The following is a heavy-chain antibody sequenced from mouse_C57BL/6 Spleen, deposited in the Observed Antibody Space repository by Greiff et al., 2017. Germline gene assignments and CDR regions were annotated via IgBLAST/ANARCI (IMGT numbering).Heavy chain of an antibody. CDR2: IHPNSGST. J-gene: IGHJ3*01. V-gene: IGHV1-64*01. CDR1: GYTFTSYW. Sequence: QVQLQQPGAELVKPGASVKLSCKASGYTFTSYWMHWVKQRPGQGLEWIGMIHPNSGSTNYNEKFKSKATLTVDKSSSTAYMQLSSLTSEDSAVYYCANHDGSSYAWFAYWGQGTLVTVSA. D-gene: IGHD1-1*01. CDR3: ANHDGSSYAWFAY.